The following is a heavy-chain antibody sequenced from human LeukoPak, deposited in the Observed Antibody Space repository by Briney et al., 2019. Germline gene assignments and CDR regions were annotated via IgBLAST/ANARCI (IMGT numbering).Heavy chain of an antibody. Sequence: GGSLRLSCAASGFTFSSYSMNWVRQAPGKGLEWVSSISSSSSYIYYADSVKGRFTISRDNAKNSLYLQMNSLRAEDTAVYYCATKDYYDSSGYYLAFDYWGQGTLVTVSS. J-gene: IGHJ4*02. V-gene: IGHV3-21*01. CDR2: ISSSSSYI. CDR3: ATKDYYDSSGYYLAFDY. D-gene: IGHD3-22*01. CDR1: GFTFSSYS.